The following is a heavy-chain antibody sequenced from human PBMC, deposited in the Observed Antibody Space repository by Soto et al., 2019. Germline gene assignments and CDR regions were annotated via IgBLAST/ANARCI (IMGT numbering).Heavy chain of an antibody. J-gene: IGHJ2*01. CDR3: AREIVVVAARHTSYFDL. Sequence: QVQLQESGPGLVKPSQTLSLTCTVSGGSISSGGYYWSWIRQHPGKGLEWIGYIYYSGSTYYNPSLKSRVTISVDTSKNQFSLKLSSVTAADTAVYYCAREIVVVAARHTSYFDLWGRGTLVTVSS. V-gene: IGHV4-31*03. D-gene: IGHD2-15*01. CDR2: IYYSGST. CDR1: GGSISSGGYY.